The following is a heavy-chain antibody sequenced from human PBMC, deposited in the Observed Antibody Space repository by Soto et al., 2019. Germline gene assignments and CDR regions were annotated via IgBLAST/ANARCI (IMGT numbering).Heavy chain of an antibody. CDR2: IYYSGST. CDR3: ARGYGDYCSDHYGMDV. J-gene: IGHJ6*02. V-gene: IGHV4-30-4*01. Sequence: QVQLQESGPGLVKPSQTLSLTCTVSGGSISSGDYYWSWIRQPPGKGLEWIGYIYYSGSTYYNPSLKRRVTIAVDTSKNQFSLKLSSVTAADTAGYYCARGYGDYCSDHYGMDVWGQGTTVTVSS. D-gene: IGHD4-17*01. CDR1: GGSISSGDYY.